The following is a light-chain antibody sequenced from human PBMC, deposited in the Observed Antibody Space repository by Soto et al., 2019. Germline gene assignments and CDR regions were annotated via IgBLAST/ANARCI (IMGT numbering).Light chain of an antibody. J-gene: IGLJ1*01. CDR2: EVS. CDR1: SSDIGTYDY. Sequence: QSVLTQPPSASGSPGQSVTISCTGTSSDIGTYDYVSWYQHLPDKAPKLIIYEVSKRPSGVPDRFSGSKSGNTASLTVSGLHAADEGDYPSRSYGAGKNFYVCGTETKVTV. V-gene: IGLV2-8*01. CDR3: RSYGAGKNFYV.